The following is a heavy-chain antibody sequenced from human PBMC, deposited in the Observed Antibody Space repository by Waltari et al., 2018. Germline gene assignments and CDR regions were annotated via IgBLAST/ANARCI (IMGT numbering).Heavy chain of an antibody. Sequence: EVQLVQSGAEVNKPGESLKIYCKGSGYSFTSYWIGWVRQMPGKGLEWMGFIYPGDSDTRYSPSFQGQVTISADKSISTAYLQWSSLKASDTAMYYCARAMTTAGYYYGMDVWGQGTTVTVSS. CDR2: IYPGDSDT. V-gene: IGHV5-51*03. CDR3: ARAMTTAGYYYGMDV. D-gene: IGHD4-17*01. J-gene: IGHJ6*02. CDR1: GYSFTSYW.